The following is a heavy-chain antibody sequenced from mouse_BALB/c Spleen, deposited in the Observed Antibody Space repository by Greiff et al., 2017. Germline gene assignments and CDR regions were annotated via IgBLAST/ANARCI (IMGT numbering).Heavy chain of an antibody. V-gene: IGHV5-9-4*01. CDR1: GFTFSSYA. J-gene: IGHJ4*01. CDR3: ARGGGWFLYAMDY. D-gene: IGHD2-3*01. CDR2: ISSGGSYT. Sequence: EVKLVESGGGLVKPGGSLKLSCAASGFTFSSYAMSWVRQSPEKRLEWVAEISSGGSYTYYPDTVTGRFTISRDDAKNTLYLEMSSLRSEDTAMYYCARGGGWFLYAMDYWGQGTSVTVSS.